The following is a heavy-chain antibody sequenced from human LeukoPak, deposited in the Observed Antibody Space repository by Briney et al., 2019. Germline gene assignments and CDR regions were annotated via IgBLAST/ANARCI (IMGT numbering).Heavy chain of an antibody. CDR2: ISYDGSNK. CDR3: ANTMLGAPDY. CDR1: GFTFSSYG. V-gene: IGHV3-30*18. J-gene: IGHJ4*02. D-gene: IGHD4/OR15-4a*01. Sequence: GGSLRLSCAASGFTFSSYGMHWVRQAPGKGLEWVAVISYDGSNKYYADSVKGRFTISRDNSKNTLYLQMNSLRAEDTAVYYCANTMLGAPDYWGQGTLVTVSS.